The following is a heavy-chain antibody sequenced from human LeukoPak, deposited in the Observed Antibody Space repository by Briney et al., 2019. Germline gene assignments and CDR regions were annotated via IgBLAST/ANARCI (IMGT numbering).Heavy chain of an antibody. J-gene: IGHJ4*02. CDR2: FDPEDGET. CDR1: GYTLTELS. Sequence: EASVKVSCKVSGYTLTELSMHWVRQAPGKGLEWMGGFDPEDGETIYAQKFQGRVTMTEDTSTDTAYMELSSLRSEDTAVYYCATAAPGRYSYGRFDYWGQGTLVTVSS. D-gene: IGHD5-18*01. CDR3: ATAAPGRYSYGRFDY. V-gene: IGHV1-24*01.